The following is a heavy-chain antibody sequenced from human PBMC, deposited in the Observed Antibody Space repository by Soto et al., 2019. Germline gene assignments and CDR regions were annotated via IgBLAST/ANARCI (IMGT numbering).Heavy chain of an antibody. Sequence: ASVKVSCKASGYSFSFYGINWVRQAPGQGLEWMGWISAYNGNTNYAQKLQGRVTMTTDTSTSTAYMELRSLRSDDTAVYYCARDGPSSGYYYWGQGTLVTVSS. CDR3: ARDGPSSGYYY. V-gene: IGHV1-18*01. CDR2: ISAYNGNT. J-gene: IGHJ4*02. D-gene: IGHD3-22*01. CDR1: GYSFSFYG.